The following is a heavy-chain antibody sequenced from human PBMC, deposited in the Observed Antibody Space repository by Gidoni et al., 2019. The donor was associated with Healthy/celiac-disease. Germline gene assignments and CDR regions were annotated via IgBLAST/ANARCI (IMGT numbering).Heavy chain of an antibody. Sequence: QVQLVQSGAEVQKPGSSVKVSCKASGGTVSSYATSWVRKAPGQGLAWMGRIIPICGIANYAQKFQGRVTITADKSTSTAYRELSSLRSEDTAVYYCARDGPKYCSSTSCYVYWFDPWGQGTLVTVSS. CDR2: IIPICGIA. J-gene: IGHJ5*02. D-gene: IGHD2-2*01. CDR3: ARDGPKYCSSTSCYVYWFDP. V-gene: IGHV1-69*04. CDR1: GGTVSSYA.